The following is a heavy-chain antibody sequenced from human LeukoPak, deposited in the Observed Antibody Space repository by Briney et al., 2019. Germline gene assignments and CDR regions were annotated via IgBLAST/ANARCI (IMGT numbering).Heavy chain of an antibody. D-gene: IGHD3-22*01. CDR2: ISYDGSNK. Sequence: PGRSLRLSCAASGFTFSSYAMHWVRQAPGKGLEWVAVISYDGSNKYYADSVKGRFTISRDNSKNTLYLQMNSLRAEDTAVYYCARDPNYYDSSGYLPYWGQGTLVTVSS. J-gene: IGHJ4*02. V-gene: IGHV3-30*04. CDR3: ARDPNYYDSSGYLPY. CDR1: GFTFSSYA.